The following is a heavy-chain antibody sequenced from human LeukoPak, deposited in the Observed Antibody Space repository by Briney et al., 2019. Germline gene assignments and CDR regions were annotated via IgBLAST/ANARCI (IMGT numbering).Heavy chain of an antibody. CDR1: GGSISGSSYY. D-gene: IGHD3-22*01. Sequence: SETLSLTCTVSGGSISGSSYYWGWIRQPPGKGLEWIGSIYYTGSTYHNPFLKSRVTISVDTSRNQFSLRLSSLTAADTAVYYCARDTKDISGYYSFFWGQGTLVTVSS. V-gene: IGHV4-39*02. CDR2: IYYTGST. J-gene: IGHJ4*02. CDR3: ARDTKDISGYYSFF.